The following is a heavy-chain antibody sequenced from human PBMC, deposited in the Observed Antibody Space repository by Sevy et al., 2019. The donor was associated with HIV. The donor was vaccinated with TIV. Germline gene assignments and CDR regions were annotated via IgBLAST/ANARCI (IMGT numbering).Heavy chain of an antibody. CDR2: IKQDGSVR. J-gene: IGHJ4*02. Sequence: GGSLRLSCAASGFTFSSYWLNWVRQAPGKGLEWVANIKQDGSVRYYVDSVKGRFTISRDNAKNSLYLQMNSLRAEDTAVYYCARGSFCSSASCYSGGYHYWGQGTLVTVSS. CDR3: ARGSFCSSASCYSGGYHY. V-gene: IGHV3-7*01. D-gene: IGHD2-2*01. CDR1: GFTFSSYW.